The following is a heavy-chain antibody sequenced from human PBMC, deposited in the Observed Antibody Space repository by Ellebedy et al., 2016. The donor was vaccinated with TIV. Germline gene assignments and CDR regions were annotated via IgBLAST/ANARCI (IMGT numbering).Heavy chain of an antibody. V-gene: IGHV3-74*01. D-gene: IGHD2-21*02. Sequence: GESLKISCAASGFTFSSYSMNWVRQAPGKGLVWVSRINSDGSSTNYADSVKGRFTISRDNAKNSLYLQMNSLRAEDTALYYCAKGHCGGDCYLFDYWGQGTLVTVSS. CDR1: GFTFSSYS. CDR3: AKGHCGGDCYLFDY. CDR2: INSDGSST. J-gene: IGHJ4*02.